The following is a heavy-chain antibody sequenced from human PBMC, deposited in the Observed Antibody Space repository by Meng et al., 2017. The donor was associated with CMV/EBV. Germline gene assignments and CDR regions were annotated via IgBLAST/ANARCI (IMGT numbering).Heavy chain of an antibody. CDR3: AKEAPYNWNTFDI. CDR2: IRYDGNNK. J-gene: IGHJ3*02. V-gene: IGHV3-30*02. D-gene: IGHD1/OR15-1a*01. CDR1: GSTFNNYG. Sequence: GESLNISCAASGSTFNNYGLHWLRQAPGKGLGWVAFIRYDGNNKYNAKSVKGRFTISRDNSKNTLYLQMNSLRTEDTAMYYCAKEAPYNWNTFDIWGQGTMVTVSS.